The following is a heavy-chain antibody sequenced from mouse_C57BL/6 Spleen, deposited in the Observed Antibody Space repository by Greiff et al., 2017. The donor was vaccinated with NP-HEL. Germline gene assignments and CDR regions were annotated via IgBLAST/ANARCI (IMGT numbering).Heavy chain of an antibody. CDR3: ARDPLNWYGHYFDY. D-gene: IGHD4-1*01. V-gene: IGHV3-6*01. CDR1: GYSITSGYY. Sequence: EVKVEESGPGLVKPSQSLSLTCSVTGYSITSGYYWNWIRQFPGNKLEWMGYISYDGSNNYNPSLKNRISITRDTSKNQFFLKLNSVTTEDTATYYCARDPLNWYGHYFDYWGQGTTLTVSS. CDR2: ISYDGSN. J-gene: IGHJ2*01.